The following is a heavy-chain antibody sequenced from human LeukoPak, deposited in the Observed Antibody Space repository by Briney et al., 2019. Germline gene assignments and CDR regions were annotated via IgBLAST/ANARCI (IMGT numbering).Heavy chain of an antibody. Sequence: GASVKVSCKASGGTFSSYANSWVRQAPGQGLEWMGRSIPILGIANYAQKFQGRVTITADKSTSTAYMELSSLRSEDTAVYYCARRRNTAISGYYYYGMDVWGQGTTVTVSS. V-gene: IGHV1-69*04. CDR2: SIPILGIA. D-gene: IGHD5-18*01. J-gene: IGHJ6*02. CDR1: GGTFSSYA. CDR3: ARRRNTAISGYYYYGMDV.